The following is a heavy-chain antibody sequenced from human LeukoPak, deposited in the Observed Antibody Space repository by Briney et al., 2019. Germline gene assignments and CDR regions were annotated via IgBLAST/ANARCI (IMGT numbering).Heavy chain of an antibody. CDR3: AKDGGYCSRASCQGWFDP. V-gene: IGHV3-23*01. Sequence: PGGSLRLSCVTSGFTFSSYAMSWVRQAPGKGLEWVSAISNSGVNTYYADSVKGRFTISRDSANNTLFLQMNRLRAEDTAVYYCAKDGGYCSRASCQGWFDPWGQGTLVTVSS. J-gene: IGHJ5*02. CDR2: ISNSGVNT. D-gene: IGHD2-2*01. CDR1: GFTFSSYA.